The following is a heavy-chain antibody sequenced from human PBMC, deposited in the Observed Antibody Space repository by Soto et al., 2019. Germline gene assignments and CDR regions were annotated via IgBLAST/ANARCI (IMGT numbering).Heavy chain of an antibody. CDR2: ISSSSSYI. CDR3: ARDPHGSWSYSLGAFDI. J-gene: IGHJ3*02. Sequence: GGSLRLSXAASGFTFSSHSMNWVRQAPGKGLEWVSSISSSSSYIYYADSVKGRFTISRDNAKNSLYLQMNSLRAEDTAVYYCARDPHGSWSYSLGAFDIWGQGTMVTVS. D-gene: IGHD3-10*01. V-gene: IGHV3-21*01. CDR1: GFTFSSHS.